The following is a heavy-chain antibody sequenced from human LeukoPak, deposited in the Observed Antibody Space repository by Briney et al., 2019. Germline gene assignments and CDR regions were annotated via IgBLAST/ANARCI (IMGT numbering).Heavy chain of an antibody. Sequence: GGSLRLSCAASGFTFSSYAMSWVRQAPGKGLEWVSAISGSGGGTYYADSVKDRFIISRDDSRNTLYLQMNSLRAEDTAVYYCARQWLSRYFDYWGQGTLVTVSS. D-gene: IGHD6-19*01. CDR2: ISGSGGGT. V-gene: IGHV3-23*01. J-gene: IGHJ4*02. CDR1: GFTFSSYA. CDR3: ARQWLSRYFDY.